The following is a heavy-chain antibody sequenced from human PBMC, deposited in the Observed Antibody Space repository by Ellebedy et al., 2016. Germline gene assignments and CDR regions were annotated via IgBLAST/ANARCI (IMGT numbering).Heavy chain of an antibody. CDR2: ISGSGGST. J-gene: IGHJ4*02. V-gene: IGHV3-23*01. D-gene: IGHD1-26*01. CDR3: AKPVGATKHFDY. Sequence: GESLKISRAASGFTFSSFAMSWVRQAPGKGLEWVSAISGSGGSTYYADSVKGRFTISRDNSKNTLYLQMNSLRAEDTAVFYCAKPVGATKHFDYWGQGTLVTVSS. CDR1: GFTFSSFA.